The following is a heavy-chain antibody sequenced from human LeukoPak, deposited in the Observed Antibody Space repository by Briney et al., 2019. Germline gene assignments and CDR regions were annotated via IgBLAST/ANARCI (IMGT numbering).Heavy chain of an antibody. CDR3: ATQGGELITY. V-gene: IGHV3-30*03. CDR2: ISYDGSKK. D-gene: IGHD1-26*01. CDR1: GFTFSSYG. Sequence: PGGSLRLSCAASGFTFSSYGMHWVRQAPGKGLEWVAVISYDGSKKYYADSVKGRFTISRDNSKNTLYLQMNSLRAEATAVSYCATQGGELITYWGQGTLVTVSS. J-gene: IGHJ4*02.